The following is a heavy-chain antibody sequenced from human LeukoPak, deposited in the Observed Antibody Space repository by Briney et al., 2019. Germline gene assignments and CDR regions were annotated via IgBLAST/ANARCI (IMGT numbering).Heavy chain of an antibody. CDR1: GGSSSGYY. CDR2: INHSGST. V-gene: IGHV4-34*01. CDR3: AGENTAMDNGGFDY. J-gene: IGHJ4*02. Sequence: SETLSLTCAVYGGSSSGYYWSWIRQPPGKGLEWIGEINHSGSTNYNPSLKSRVTISVDTSKNQFSLKLSSVTAADTAVYYCAGENTAMDNGGFDYWGQGTLVTVSS. D-gene: IGHD5-18*01.